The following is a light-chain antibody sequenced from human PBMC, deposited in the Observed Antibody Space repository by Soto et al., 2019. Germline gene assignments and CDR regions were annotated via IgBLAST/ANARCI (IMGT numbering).Light chain of an antibody. Sequence: DIQMTQSPSTLSASVGGRVTITCRASQSVGTWVAWYQQKPGKAPKLLIYGASNLESGVPSRFSRSGSGTEFTLTIATLQPGDFATYFCQLYDRNTWSFGPGTKVDI. CDR1: QSVGTW. V-gene: IGKV1-5*01. CDR3: QLYDRNTWS. CDR2: GAS. J-gene: IGKJ1*01.